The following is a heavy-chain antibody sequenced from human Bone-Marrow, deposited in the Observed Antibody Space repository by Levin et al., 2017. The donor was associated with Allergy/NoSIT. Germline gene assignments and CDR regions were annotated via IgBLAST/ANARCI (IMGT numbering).Heavy chain of an antibody. J-gene: IGHJ4*02. Sequence: GESLKISCKTSGYTFIRKGITWVRQAPGHGLEWMGWINPETGDTNFAQKFQGRVTMTTDTSTATGYMDLRDLRSDDTAVYYCATVRRPMFQFDYWGQGALVIVSS. D-gene: IGHD3-10*02. CDR1: GYTFIRKG. CDR3: ATVRRPMFQFDY. CDR2: INPETGDT. V-gene: IGHV1-18*01.